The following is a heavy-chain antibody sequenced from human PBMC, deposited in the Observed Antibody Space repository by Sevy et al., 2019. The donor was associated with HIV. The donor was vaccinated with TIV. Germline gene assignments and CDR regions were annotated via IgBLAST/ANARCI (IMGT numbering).Heavy chain of an antibody. V-gene: IGHV3-11*05. J-gene: IGHJ3*02. CDR3: ARVGSGDRDGALDI. Sequence: GGSLRLSCAASGFTFSDYYMSWIRQAPGKGLEWVSYISTSSSYTKYADSVKGRFTISRDNAKNSLYLQMNSLRAEDSVVYYCARVGSGDRDGALDIWGQGTMVTVSS. CDR2: ISTSSSYT. D-gene: IGHD2-21*01. CDR1: GFTFSDYY.